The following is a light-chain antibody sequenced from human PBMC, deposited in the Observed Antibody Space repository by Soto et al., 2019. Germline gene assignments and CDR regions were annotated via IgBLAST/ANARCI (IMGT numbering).Light chain of an antibody. Sequence: DIVMTQSTDSLALSLGESSTINCKSSQSVIYSANNKNCLAWYQQKPEKAPKLLIYAASSLQSGVPSRFSGSGSGTDFTLTISSLQPEDFATYYCQQSYSTPRTFGQGTNVDIK. CDR2: AAS. CDR1: QSVIYSANNKNC. J-gene: IGKJ2*01. CDR3: QQSYSTPRT. V-gene: IGKV1-39*01.